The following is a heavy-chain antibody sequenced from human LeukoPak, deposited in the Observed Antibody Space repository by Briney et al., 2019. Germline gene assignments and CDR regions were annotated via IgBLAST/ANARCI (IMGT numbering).Heavy chain of an antibody. V-gene: IGHV3-21*01. Sequence: PGGSLRLSCTASGFTFTRYRMNWVRQAPGKGLEWVSSIRSRSNEIYYADSVKGRFTISRDNAKNSVFLQINSLRAEDTAVYYCTRDLDLYNDALDIWGQGTRVIVSS. J-gene: IGHJ3*02. CDR1: GFTFTRYR. CDR2: IRSRSNEI. CDR3: TRDLDLYNDALDI. D-gene: IGHD1-14*01.